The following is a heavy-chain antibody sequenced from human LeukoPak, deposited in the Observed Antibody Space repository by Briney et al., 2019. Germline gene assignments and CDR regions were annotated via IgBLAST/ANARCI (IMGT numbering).Heavy chain of an antibody. J-gene: IGHJ4*02. CDR3: VRESRPGGAMGLYHNLDY. Sequence: GGSLRLSCAASGFAFSSYWMSWVRQTPGKGLEWVANIKEDGTEKNLVDSVKGRFTISRDNTKNLLFLEMNNLRGDDTAIYYCVRESRPGGAMGLYHNLDYWGQGTLVAVSS. CDR2: IKEDGTEK. D-gene: IGHD1-1*01. CDR1: GFAFSSYW. V-gene: IGHV3-7*01.